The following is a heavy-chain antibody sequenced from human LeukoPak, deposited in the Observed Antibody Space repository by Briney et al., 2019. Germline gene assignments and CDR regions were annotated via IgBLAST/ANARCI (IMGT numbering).Heavy chain of an antibody. J-gene: IGHJ4*02. CDR2: ISTDNGDT. V-gene: IGHV1-18*01. D-gene: IGHD3-16*01. CDR3: AREGLGELTLDC. CDR1: GYTFTTYG. Sequence: ASVKVSCKSTGYTFTTYGITWVRHAPGQGLEWMGWISTDNGDTNYAQKLQGRVTMTTDTSTSTAYMELRSLRSDDTAVYYCAREGLGELTLDCWGQGTLVTVSS.